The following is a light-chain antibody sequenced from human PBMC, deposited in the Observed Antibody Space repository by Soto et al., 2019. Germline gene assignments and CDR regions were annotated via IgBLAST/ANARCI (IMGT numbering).Light chain of an antibody. CDR2: GAS. J-gene: IGKJ1*01. V-gene: IGKV3-20*01. Sequence: EIVSTPSPATLSVSPGERATLSCRASQSVNSSYLAWYQQKPGQAPRLLIYGASNRATGIPDRFSGSGSGTDFTLTISRLEPEDFAVYYCQQYGSSGTFGKGTKVDIK. CDR3: QQYGSSGT. CDR1: QSVNSSY.